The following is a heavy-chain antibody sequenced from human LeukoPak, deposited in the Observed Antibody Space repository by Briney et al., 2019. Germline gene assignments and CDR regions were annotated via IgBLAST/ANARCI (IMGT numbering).Heavy chain of an antibody. D-gene: IGHD3-22*01. CDR1: GFTVSNNY. CDR2: IYSGGIT. J-gene: IGHJ4*02. V-gene: IGHV3-66*02. Sequence: PGGSLRLSWAVAGFTVSNNYMSWVRQAPGKVLEGVSVIYSGGITYYADAVKGRLTISRDNSRNTLYLQVHSLRAEDTAVYSCARSRDNGDNYASSGYFDYWGQGTLVTVS. CDR3: ARSRDNGDNYASSGYFDY.